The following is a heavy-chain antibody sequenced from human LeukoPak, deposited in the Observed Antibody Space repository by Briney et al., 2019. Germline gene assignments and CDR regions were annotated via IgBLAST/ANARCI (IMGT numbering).Heavy chain of an antibody. CDR3: ARDGRRNYNLDY. Sequence: PGGSLRLSCAASGFTFNNHAVHWVRQAPGKGLEWVAMIWHDGSYKYYADSVTGRFTISRDDSQNTLYLQMNSLRAEDTAVYYCARDGRRNYNLDYWGHGTLVTVSS. J-gene: IGHJ4*01. CDR2: IWHDGSYK. V-gene: IGHV3-33*01. D-gene: IGHD4-11*01. CDR1: GFTFNNHA.